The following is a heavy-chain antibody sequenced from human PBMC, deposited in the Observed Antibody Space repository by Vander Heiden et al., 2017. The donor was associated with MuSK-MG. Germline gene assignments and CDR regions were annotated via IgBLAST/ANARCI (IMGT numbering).Heavy chain of an antibody. CDR2: ISDDGSNK. Sequence: QVQLVESGGGVVQPGRSLRLSCAASGFTFSSYAMHCVRQAPGKGLEWVAVISDDGSNKYYADSVKGRVTISRDNSKNTLYRQMNSRRAEDTAVYYCARGGSGWWWFDPWGQGTLVNVAS. D-gene: IGHD6-19*01. CDR3: ARGGSGWWWFDP. J-gene: IGHJ5*02. CDR1: GFTFSSYA. V-gene: IGHV3-30-3*01.